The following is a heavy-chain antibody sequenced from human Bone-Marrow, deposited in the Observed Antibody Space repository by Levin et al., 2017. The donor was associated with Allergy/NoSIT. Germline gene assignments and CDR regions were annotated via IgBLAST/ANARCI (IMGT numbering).Heavy chain of an antibody. CDR2: VDPNSGGT. CDR1: GYTFTAKY. Sequence: AASVKVSCKASGYTFTAKYLHWVRQAPGQGLEWMGWVDPNSGGTNSEENFQGRVTMTRDTSITTAYMELSRLTSDDTAVYYCARGIGEAAGGNDYFDYWGQGTLVTVSS. J-gene: IGHJ4*02. D-gene: IGHD6-13*01. CDR3: ARGIGEAAGGNDYFDY. V-gene: IGHV1-2*02.